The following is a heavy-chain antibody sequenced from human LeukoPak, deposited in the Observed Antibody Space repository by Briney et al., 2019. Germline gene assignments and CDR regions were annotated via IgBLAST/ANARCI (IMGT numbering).Heavy chain of an antibody. CDR2: LSSSSSYI. D-gene: IGHD6-13*01. CDR1: GFTFSSYT. Sequence: PGGSLRLSCAASGFTFSSYTMNWVRQAPGKGLEWVSSLSSSSSYIYYADSVKGRFTISRDYAKNSLYLQMNSLRAEDTAVYYCARDLRLAAADSFYYYYYYMDVWGKGTTVTISS. CDR3: ARDLRLAAADSFYYYYYYMDV. V-gene: IGHV3-21*04. J-gene: IGHJ6*03.